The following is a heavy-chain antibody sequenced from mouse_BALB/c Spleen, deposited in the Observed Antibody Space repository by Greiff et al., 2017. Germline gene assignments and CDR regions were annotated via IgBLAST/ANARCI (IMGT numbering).Heavy chain of an antibody. Sequence: EVKVVESGGGLVKPGGSLKLSCAASGFTFSSYAMSWVRQSPEKRLEWVAEISSGGSSTYYPDTVTGRFTISRDNAKNTLYLEMSSLRSEDTAMYYCARRDSSGYVGLAYWGQGTLVTVSA. CDR1: GFTFSSYA. CDR2: ISSGGSST. CDR3: ARRDSSGYVGLAY. V-gene: IGHV5-9-4*01. D-gene: IGHD3-2*01. J-gene: IGHJ3*01.